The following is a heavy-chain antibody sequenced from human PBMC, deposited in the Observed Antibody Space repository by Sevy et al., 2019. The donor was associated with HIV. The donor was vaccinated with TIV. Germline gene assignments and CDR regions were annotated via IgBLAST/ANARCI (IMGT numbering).Heavy chain of an antibody. Sequence: GGSLRLSCAASGFTFDDYVMHWVRQAPGKGLEWVSGISWNSGSIGYADSVKGRFTISRDNAKSSLYLQMNSLRAEDMAFYYCTRESRGMSATAPKGIDYWGQGTLVTVSS. V-gene: IGHV3-9*03. CDR2: ISWNSGSI. J-gene: IGHJ4*02. D-gene: IGHD2-21*02. CDR1: GFTFDDYV. CDR3: TRESRGMSATAPKGIDY.